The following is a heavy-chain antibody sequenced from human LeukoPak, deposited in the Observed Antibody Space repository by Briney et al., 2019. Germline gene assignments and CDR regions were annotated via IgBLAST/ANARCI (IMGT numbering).Heavy chain of an antibody. CDR2: IYSGGST. J-gene: IGHJ6*03. V-gene: IGHV3-53*01. Sequence: GGSLRLSCAASGFTFSSYAMSWVRQAPGKGLEWVSVIYSGGSTYYADSVKGRFTISRDNSKNTLYLQMNSLRAEDTAVYYCAREHSSGWYHYYYMDVWGKGTTVTISS. D-gene: IGHD6-19*01. CDR3: AREHSSGWYHYYYMDV. CDR1: GFTFSSYA.